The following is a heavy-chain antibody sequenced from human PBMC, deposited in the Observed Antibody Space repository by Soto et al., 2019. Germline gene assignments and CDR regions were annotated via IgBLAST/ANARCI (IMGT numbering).Heavy chain of an antibody. V-gene: IGHV4-39*01. J-gene: IGHJ4*02. Sequence: QLQLQESGPGLVKPSETLSLTCTVSGGSISSSSYYWGWIRQPPGKGLEWIGRTYYSGSTYYNPSIKSRVTLSVDTSKKQATQKLSSVTAADTDVYYCARHTPAISISDHWGQGTLVTVSS. CDR3: ARHTPAISISDH. CDR2: TYYSGST. CDR1: GGSISSSSYY. D-gene: IGHD2-15*01.